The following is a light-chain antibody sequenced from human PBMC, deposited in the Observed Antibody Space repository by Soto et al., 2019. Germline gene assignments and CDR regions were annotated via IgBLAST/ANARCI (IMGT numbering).Light chain of an antibody. CDR3: QPYNNWPLT. J-gene: IGKJ4*01. CDR2: DAS. CDR1: QSVSSF. Sequence: EIVLTQSPATLSLSPGERATLSCRASQSVSSFLAWYQHKPGQAPRLLIYDASNRATGIPARFSGSGSGTDFTLTISSLEPEDFAVYYCQPYNNWPLTFGGGTKVEIK. V-gene: IGKV3-11*01.